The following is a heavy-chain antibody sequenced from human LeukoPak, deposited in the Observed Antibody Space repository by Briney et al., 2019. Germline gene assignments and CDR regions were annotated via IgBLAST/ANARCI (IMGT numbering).Heavy chain of an antibody. CDR3: AKDRGGVEVPAAISGELKYNPVRGYFDY. CDR1: GGSLSSGGYS. Sequence: PSETLSLTCAVSGGSLSSGGYSWSWIRQPPGKGLEWIGYIYHSGSTYYNPSLKSRVTISVDRSKNQFSLKLSSVTAADTAVYYCAKDRGGVEVPAAISGELKYNPVRGYFDYWGQGTLVTVSS. V-gene: IGHV4-30-2*01. D-gene: IGHD2-2*02. J-gene: IGHJ4*02. CDR2: IYHSGST.